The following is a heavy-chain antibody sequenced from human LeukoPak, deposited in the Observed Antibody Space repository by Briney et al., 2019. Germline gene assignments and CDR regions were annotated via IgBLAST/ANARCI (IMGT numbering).Heavy chain of an antibody. CDR1: GGSISSSSYY. Sequence: SETLSLTCTVSGGSISSSSYYWGWIRQPPGKGLEWIGSIYYSGSTYYNPSLKSRVTISVDTSKNQFSLKLSAVTAADTAVYYCARRAYSYGNNWFDPWGQRTLVTVSS. D-gene: IGHD5-18*01. V-gene: IGHV4-39*01. CDR3: ARRAYSYGNNWFDP. J-gene: IGHJ5*02. CDR2: IYYSGST.